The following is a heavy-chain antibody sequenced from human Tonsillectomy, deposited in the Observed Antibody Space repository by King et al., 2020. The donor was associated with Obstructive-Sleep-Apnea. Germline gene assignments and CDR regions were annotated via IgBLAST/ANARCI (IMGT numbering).Heavy chain of an antibody. CDR2: ISYDGSNK. CDR1: GFTFSSYA. CDR3: ARDGNWGKLHYWYVDP. D-gene: IGHD7-27*01. J-gene: IGHJ2*01. V-gene: IGHV3-30-3*01. Sequence: VQLVESGGGVVQPGRSLRLSCAASGFTFSSYAMHWVRQAPGKGLEWVAVISYDGSNKYYADSVKGRFTISRDNSKNTLYLQMNSLRAEDTAVYYCARDGNWGKLHYWYVDPWGRGTLVTVSS.